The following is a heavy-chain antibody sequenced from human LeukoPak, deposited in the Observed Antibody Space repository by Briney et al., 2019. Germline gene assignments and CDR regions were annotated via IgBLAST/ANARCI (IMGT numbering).Heavy chain of an antibody. CDR1: GGSIGSTSYY. V-gene: IGHV4-39*01. CDR3: ARHLYLLDPFDY. CDR2: VYYSGST. J-gene: IGHJ4*02. Sequence: SETLSLTCTVSGGSIGSTSYYWGWIRQPPGKGLDWIGSVYYSGSTDYNPSLKSRVTISLDTSKNQFSLKLSSVTATDTAVYYCARHLYLLDPFDYWGQGSLVTVSS. D-gene: IGHD1-1*01.